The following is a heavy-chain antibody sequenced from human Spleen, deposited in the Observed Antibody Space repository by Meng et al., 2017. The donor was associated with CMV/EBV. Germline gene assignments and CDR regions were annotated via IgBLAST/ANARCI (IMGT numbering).Heavy chain of an antibody. Sequence: GSLRLSCAVSGGPFSGYYWSWIRQPPGWGLEWIGEINHSGSTYYNPSLQSRVTISVDPSKNQLSLKMNTMTAADTATYYCARWGLRFLEWSPNDAFDMWGQGTMVTVS. CDR2: INHSGST. CDR1: GGPFSGYY. J-gene: IGHJ3*02. CDR3: ARWGLRFLEWSPNDAFDM. V-gene: IGHV4-34*01. D-gene: IGHD3-3*01.